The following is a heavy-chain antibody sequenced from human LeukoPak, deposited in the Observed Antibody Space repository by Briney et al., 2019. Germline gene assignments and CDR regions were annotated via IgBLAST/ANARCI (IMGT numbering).Heavy chain of an antibody. Sequence: GGSLRLSCVASGFTFGKYWMSWVRQAPGKGLEWVANIKLDGSEKNYVDSVKGRFTISRDNTKNSLYLQMNSLRAEDTAVYYCARAGYSYGLKVDYWGQGTLVTVSS. D-gene: IGHD5-18*01. J-gene: IGHJ4*02. V-gene: IGHV3-7*01. CDR1: GFTFGKYW. CDR3: ARAGYSYGLKVDY. CDR2: IKLDGSEK.